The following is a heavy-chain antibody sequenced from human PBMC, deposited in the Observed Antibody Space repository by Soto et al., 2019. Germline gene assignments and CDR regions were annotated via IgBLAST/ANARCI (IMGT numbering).Heavy chain of an antibody. CDR1: GGSISSGGYY. J-gene: IGHJ4*02. CDR2: IYYSGST. CDR3: ARVFEDYYDSSGYLFDY. D-gene: IGHD3-22*01. V-gene: IGHV4-31*03. Sequence: SETLSLTCTVSGGSISSGGYYWSWIRQHPGKGLEWIGYIYYSGSTYYNPSLKSRVTISVDTSKNQFSLKLSSVTAADTAVYYCARVFEDYYDSSGYLFDYWGQGTLVTVSS.